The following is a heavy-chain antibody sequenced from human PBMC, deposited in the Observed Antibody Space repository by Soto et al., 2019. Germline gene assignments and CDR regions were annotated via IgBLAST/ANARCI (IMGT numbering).Heavy chain of an antibody. Sequence: PSETLSLTCTVSGGSIRGYYWTWIRQSPGRGLERLGFISDSGKTDSDASLKGRLAISLDTSRSQFSLSLTSVTAADTAPYYCVRGRAIYGEWDYYDYWGQGALVTVSS. V-gene: IGHV4-59*01. CDR3: VRGRAIYGEWDYYDY. CDR1: GGSIRGYY. D-gene: IGHD2-8*01. CDR2: ISDSGKT. J-gene: IGHJ4*02.